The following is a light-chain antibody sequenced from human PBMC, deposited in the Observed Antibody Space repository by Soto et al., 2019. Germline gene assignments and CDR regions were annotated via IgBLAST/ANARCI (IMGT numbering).Light chain of an antibody. V-gene: IGLV2-14*01. Sequence: QSVLTQPASESGSPGQSISISCTGTSSDVGSYDYVSWHQQHPGKAPKLLIYEVRNRPSEVSNRFSGSKSGNTASLTISGLQTEDEADYYCSSYTSSSTRVFGTGTKLTVL. J-gene: IGLJ1*01. CDR1: SSDVGSYDY. CDR2: EVR. CDR3: SSYTSSSTRV.